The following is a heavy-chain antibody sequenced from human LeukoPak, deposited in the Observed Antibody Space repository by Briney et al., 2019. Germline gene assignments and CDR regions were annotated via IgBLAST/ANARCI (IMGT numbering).Heavy chain of an antibody. D-gene: IGHD3-22*01. V-gene: IGHV5-51*01. CDR2: INPGDSDT. CDR3: VRQRSYYDSSGYSI. J-gene: IGHJ4*02. CDR1: GYNFPSYW. Sequence: GESLKISCKGSGYNFPSYWIGWVRQMPGKGLEWMGIINPGDSDTRYSPSFQGQVTISADKSISTAYLQWSSLKASDTAMYYCVRQRSYYDSSGYSIWGQGTLVSASS.